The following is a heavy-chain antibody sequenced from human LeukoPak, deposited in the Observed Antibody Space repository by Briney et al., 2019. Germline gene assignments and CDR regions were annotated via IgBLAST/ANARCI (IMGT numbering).Heavy chain of an antibody. Sequence: ASVKVSCKASGYTFTGYYMHWVRQAPGQGLEWMGWINPNSGGTNYAQKFQGRVTMTRDTSISTAYMELSRLRSDDAAVYYCARDAQTEDILTGYWRVPYYFDYWGQGTLVTVSS. J-gene: IGHJ4*02. V-gene: IGHV1-2*02. CDR2: INPNSGGT. D-gene: IGHD3-9*01. CDR1: GYTFTGYY. CDR3: ARDAQTEDILTGYWRVPYYFDY.